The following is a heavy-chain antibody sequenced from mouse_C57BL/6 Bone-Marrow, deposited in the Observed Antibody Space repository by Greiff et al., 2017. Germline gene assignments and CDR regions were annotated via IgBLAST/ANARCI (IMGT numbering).Heavy chain of an antibody. CDR1: GYSFSSSW. J-gene: IGHJ3*01. Sequence: VKVVESGPELVKPGASVKISCKASGYSFSSSWMNWVKQRPGKGLEWIGRIYPGDGDTNYNGKFKGKATLTADKSSSTAYMQLSSLTSEDSAVYFCARDGYYLFAYWGQGTLVTVSA. CDR2: IYPGDGDT. CDR3: ARDGYYLFAY. V-gene: IGHV1-82*01. D-gene: IGHD2-3*01.